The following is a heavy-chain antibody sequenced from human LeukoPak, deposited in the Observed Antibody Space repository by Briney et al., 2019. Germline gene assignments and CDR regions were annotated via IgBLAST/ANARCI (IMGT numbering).Heavy chain of an antibody. J-gene: IGHJ4*02. D-gene: IGHD6-13*01. Sequence: QPEGSLRLSCAASGFTFSSYWMHWVRQVPGKGLVWVSRINSDGSSTSYADSVKGRFTISRDNAKNTLYLQMNSLRAEDTAVYYCARVAYSSTWYVDYWGQGTLVTVSS. V-gene: IGHV3-74*01. CDR2: INSDGSST. CDR1: GFTFSSYW. CDR3: ARVAYSSTWYVDY.